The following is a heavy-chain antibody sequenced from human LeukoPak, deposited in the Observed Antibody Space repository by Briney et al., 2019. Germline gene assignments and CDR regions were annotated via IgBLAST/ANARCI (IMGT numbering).Heavy chain of an antibody. Sequence: PGGSLRLSCVASGFTFRTHGMHWVRQAPGKGLEWVAFIRYNGVNKYYADSVKGRFTVSRDNSRDTLYLQMNSLRPEDTAVYYCASPDCGADCYSFDYWGQGILVTVSS. J-gene: IGHJ4*02. CDR3: ASPDCGADCYSFDY. V-gene: IGHV3-30*02. D-gene: IGHD2-21*01. CDR2: IRYNGVNK. CDR1: GFTFRTHG.